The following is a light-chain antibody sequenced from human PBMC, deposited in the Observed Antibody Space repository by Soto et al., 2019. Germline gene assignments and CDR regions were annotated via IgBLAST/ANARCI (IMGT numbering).Light chain of an antibody. Sequence: DIQMTQSPSTLSASVGDRVTITCRASQSTSRWLAWYQQKSGKAPKFLIYDASSLESGVPSRFSGSGSGTEFTLTISTLQPDDFATYYCQQYNSYPWTFGQGTKVEIK. CDR1: QSTSRW. CDR3: QQYNSYPWT. J-gene: IGKJ1*01. V-gene: IGKV1-5*01. CDR2: DAS.